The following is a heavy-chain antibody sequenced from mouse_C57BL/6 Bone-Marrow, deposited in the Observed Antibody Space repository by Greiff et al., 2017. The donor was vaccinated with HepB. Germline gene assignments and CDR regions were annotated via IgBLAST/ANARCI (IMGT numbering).Heavy chain of an antibody. J-gene: IGHJ1*03. Sequence: QVQLQQSGAELVMPGASVKLSCKASGYTFTSYWMHWVKQRPGQGLEWIGEIDPSDSYTNYNQKFKGKSTLTVDKSSSTAYMQLSSLTSEDSAVYSCAKYVVSYSCIEVCGTEAPVTVSS. CDR1: GYTFTSYW. V-gene: IGHV1-69*01. CDR2: IDPSDSYT. CDR3: AKYVVSYSCIEV. D-gene: IGHD5-1-1*01.